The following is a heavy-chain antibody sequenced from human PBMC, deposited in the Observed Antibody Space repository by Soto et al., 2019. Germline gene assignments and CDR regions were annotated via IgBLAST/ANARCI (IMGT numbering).Heavy chain of an antibody. CDR2: IIPIFGTA. CDR3: ARGNHRWLQLWYFDL. D-gene: IGHD5-12*01. Sequence: QVQLVQSGAEVKKPGSSVTVSCKASGGTFSSYTISWVRQAPGQGLEWMGGIIPIFGTANYAQKFQGRVTITEIESTSTGYMELSSLRSEDTAVYYCARGNHRWLQLWYFDLWGRGTLVTVSS. J-gene: IGHJ2*01. V-gene: IGHV1-69*12. CDR1: GGTFSSYT.